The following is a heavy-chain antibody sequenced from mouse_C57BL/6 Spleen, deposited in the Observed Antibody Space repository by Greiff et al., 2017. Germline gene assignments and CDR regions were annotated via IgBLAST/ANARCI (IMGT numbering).Heavy chain of an antibody. D-gene: IGHD1-1*01. CDR2: IDPSDSYT. V-gene: IGHV1-50*01. CDR1: GYTFTSYW. CDR3: AREGTTVVAKGFDY. J-gene: IGHJ2*01. Sequence: QVQLQQPGAELVKPGASVKLSCKASGYTFTSYWMQWVKQRPGQGLEWIGEIDPSDSYTNYNQKFKGRATLTVDTSSSTAYMQLSSLTSEDSAVYYCAREGTTVVAKGFDYWGQGTILTVSA.